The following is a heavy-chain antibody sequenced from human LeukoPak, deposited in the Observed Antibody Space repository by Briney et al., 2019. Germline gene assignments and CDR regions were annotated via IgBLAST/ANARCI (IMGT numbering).Heavy chain of an antibody. CDR1: GFTFSSYW. CDR3: ARELRTFDS. J-gene: IGHJ4*02. V-gene: IGHV3-7*01. D-gene: IGHD3-16*01. CDR2: IKHNGDEL. Sequence: GGSLRLSCAASGFTFSSYWMTWVRQAPGRGLEWVANIKHNGDELNYVDSVEDRFTISRDNAKNSLYLHMTSLRAEDTAVYYCARELRTFDSWGQGTLVTVSS.